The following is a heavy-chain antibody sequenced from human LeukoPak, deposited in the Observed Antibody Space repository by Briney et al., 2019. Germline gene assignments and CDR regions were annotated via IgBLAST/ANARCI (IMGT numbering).Heavy chain of an antibody. J-gene: IGHJ4*02. D-gene: IGHD2-2*01. V-gene: IGHV3-73*01. CDR3: TRREYCSSTSCLLDY. Sequence: PGGSLRLSCAASGFTFSGSAMHWVRQASGKGLEWVGRIRSKANSYATAYAASVKGRFTISRDDSKNTAYLQMNSLKTEDTAVYYCTRREYCSSTSCLLDYWGQGTLVTVSS. CDR1: GFTFSGSA. CDR2: IRSKANSYAT.